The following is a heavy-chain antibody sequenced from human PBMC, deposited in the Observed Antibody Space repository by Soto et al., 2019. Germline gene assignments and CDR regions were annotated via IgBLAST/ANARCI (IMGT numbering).Heavy chain of an antibody. CDR1: GGSISSYY. CDR2: IYYSGST. D-gene: IGHD4-17*01. CDR3: ATLYGDYVERYFQH. J-gene: IGHJ1*01. V-gene: IGHV4-59*01. Sequence: SETLSLTCTVSGGSISSYYWSWIRQPPGKGLEWIGYIYYSGSTNYNPSLKSRVTISVDTSKNQFSLKLSSVTAADTAVYYCATLYGDYVERYFQHWGQGTLVTVSS.